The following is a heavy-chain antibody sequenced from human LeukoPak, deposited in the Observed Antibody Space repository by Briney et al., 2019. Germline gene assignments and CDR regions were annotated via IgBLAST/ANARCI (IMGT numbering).Heavy chain of an antibody. V-gene: IGHV4-4*07. J-gene: IGHJ5*02. CDR3: ARDVPVYGSGTLNWFDP. D-gene: IGHD3-10*01. CDR1: GGSISSYY. Sequence: SETLSLTCTVSGGSISSYYWSWIRQPAGKGLEWIGRIYTSGSTNYNPARKSRVTMSVDTSKNQFSLKLSSVTAADTAVYYCARDVPVYGSGTLNWFDPWGQGTLVTVSS. CDR2: IYTSGST.